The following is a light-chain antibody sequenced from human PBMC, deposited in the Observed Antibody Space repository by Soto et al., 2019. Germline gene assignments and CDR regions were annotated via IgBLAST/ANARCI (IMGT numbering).Light chain of an antibody. J-gene: IGLJ3*02. V-gene: IGLV2-14*03. CDR1: SSDVGGYNF. CDR2: EVS. CDR3: CSHSTSVTWM. Sequence: QSVLTQTASVSGSPGQSITISCTGSSSDVGGYNFVSWYQQHPGKALKLIIHEVSNRPSGVSNRFSGSKSGNTASLTISGLQAEDEAVYYCCSHSTSVTWMFGGGTKLT.